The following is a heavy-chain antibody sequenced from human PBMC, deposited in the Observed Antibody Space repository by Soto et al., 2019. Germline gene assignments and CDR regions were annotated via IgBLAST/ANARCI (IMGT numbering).Heavy chain of an antibody. CDR2: IIPIPGTA. Sequence: QVQLVQSGAEVKKPGSSVKVSCKASGGTFGSYAISWVRQAPGQGLEWMGGIIPIPGTANYAQKFQGRVTIAADESTSTAYMELSSLRSEDTAVYYCARSQCSNNSLEIHYYYYYGMDVWGQGTTVTVSS. CDR1: GGTFGSYA. V-gene: IGHV1-69*01. CDR3: ARSQCSNNSLEIHYYYYYGMDV. D-gene: IGHD2-2*01. J-gene: IGHJ6*02.